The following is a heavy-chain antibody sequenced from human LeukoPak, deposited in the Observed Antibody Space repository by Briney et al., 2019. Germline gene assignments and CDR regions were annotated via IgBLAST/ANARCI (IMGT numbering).Heavy chain of an antibody. V-gene: IGHV1-69*13. D-gene: IGHD3-22*01. J-gene: IGHJ5*02. CDR1: GGTFSSYA. CDR2: IIPIFGTA. Sequence: SVKVSCKASGGTFSSYAISWVRQAPGQGLEWMGGIIPIFGTANYAQKFQGRVTITADESTSTAYMELSSLRSEDTAVYYCARDYYDSSGYSRYWFDPWGQGTLVAVSS. CDR3: ARDYYDSSGYSRYWFDP.